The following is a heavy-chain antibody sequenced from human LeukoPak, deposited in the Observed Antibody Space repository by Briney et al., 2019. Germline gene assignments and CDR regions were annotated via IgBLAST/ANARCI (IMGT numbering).Heavy chain of an antibody. Sequence: SETLSLTCSVSGGSVSSGISYWSWIRQPPGEGLEWIAYISDSGGSDYNPSLRGRVTISLDTSKNQFSLRLTSVTAADTAVYYCARETRLHSGSYSNDAFDIWGQGTMVTVSS. CDR1: GGSVSSGISY. D-gene: IGHD1-26*01. V-gene: IGHV4-61*01. J-gene: IGHJ3*02. CDR3: ARETRLHSGSYSNDAFDI. CDR2: ISDSGGS.